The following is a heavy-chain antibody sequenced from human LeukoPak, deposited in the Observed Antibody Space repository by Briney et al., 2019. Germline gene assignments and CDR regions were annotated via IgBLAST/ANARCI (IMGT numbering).Heavy chain of an antibody. J-gene: IGHJ4*02. Sequence: GGSLRLSCAASGLTFNTAWMTWVRQAPGKGLEYIGHIKSKTDGGTTVYAAPVKGRFIISRDDSTNTLYLQMNSLRTDDSGLHYCFDGHHWGQGTLVTVSS. CDR3: FDGHH. V-gene: IGHV3-15*01. CDR1: GLTFNTAW. CDR2: IKSKTDGGTT.